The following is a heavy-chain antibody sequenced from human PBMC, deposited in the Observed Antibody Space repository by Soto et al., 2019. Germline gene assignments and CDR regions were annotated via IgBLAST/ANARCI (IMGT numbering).Heavy chain of an antibody. V-gene: IGHV3-33*01. CDR3: ARRAVTALNHYYGMDV. CDR2: IWYDESNK. CDR1: GFTFSSYG. D-gene: IGHD4-4*01. Sequence: ESGGGVVQPGRSLRLSCAASGFTFSSYGMHWVRQAPGKGLEWVAVIWYDESNKYYADSVKGRFTISRDNSKNTLYLQMNSLRAEDTAVYYCARRAVTALNHYYGMDVWGQGTTVTVSS. J-gene: IGHJ6*02.